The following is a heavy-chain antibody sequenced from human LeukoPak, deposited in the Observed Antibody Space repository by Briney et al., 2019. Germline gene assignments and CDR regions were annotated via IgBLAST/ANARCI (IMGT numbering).Heavy chain of an antibody. CDR2: INPNSGGT. V-gene: IGHV1-2*02. J-gene: IGHJ4*02. CDR3: ARVRGYDSSGYYSY. CDR1: GYTFTGYY. D-gene: IGHD3-22*01. Sequence: ASVTVSCTASGYTFTGYYMHWVRQAPGQGLEWMGWINPNSGGTNYAQKFQGRVTMTRDTSISTAYMELSRLRSDDTAVYYCARVRGYDSSGYYSYWGQGTLVTVSS.